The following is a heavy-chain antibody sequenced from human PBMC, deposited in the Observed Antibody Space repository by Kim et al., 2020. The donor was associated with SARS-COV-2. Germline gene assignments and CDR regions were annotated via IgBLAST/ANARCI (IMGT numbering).Heavy chain of an antibody. Sequence: ADSVKRRFTIARDNAKKTHYLQRNILRAEDTAVYYCAIAPYTSSWYYLDCWGQGTLVTVSS. J-gene: IGHJ4*02. V-gene: IGHV3-23*01. CDR3: AIAPYTSSWYYLDC. D-gene: IGHD6-13*01.